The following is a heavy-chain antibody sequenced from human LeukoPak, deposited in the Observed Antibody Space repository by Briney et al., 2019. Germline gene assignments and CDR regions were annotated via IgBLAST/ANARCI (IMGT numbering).Heavy chain of an antibody. CDR3: ANAAYCSSTSCSYDWFDP. V-gene: IGHV3-33*06. CDR1: GFTFRSYG. D-gene: IGHD2-2*01. CDR2: IWCGGSNK. Sequence: GRSLRLSCAASGFTFRSYGMHSVRQAPGKGLEWVAVIWCGGSNKYYAYSVKGRFTISRDNPKNTLYLQMNSQRAEDTAVYDCANAAYCSSTSCSYDWFDPWGQGTLVTVSS. J-gene: IGHJ5*02.